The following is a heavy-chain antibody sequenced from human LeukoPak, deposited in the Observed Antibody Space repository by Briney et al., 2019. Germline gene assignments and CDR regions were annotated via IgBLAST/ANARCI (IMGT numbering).Heavy chain of an antibody. Sequence: GGSLRLSCAASGFTFSSYSMNWVRQAPGKGLEWVSSISSSSSYIYYADLVKGRFTISRDNAKNSLYLQMNSLRAEDTAVYYCARDIYDSSGSTDYWGQGTLVTVSS. V-gene: IGHV3-21*01. CDR3: ARDIYDSSGSTDY. CDR2: ISSSSSYI. CDR1: GFTFSSYS. J-gene: IGHJ4*02. D-gene: IGHD3-22*01.